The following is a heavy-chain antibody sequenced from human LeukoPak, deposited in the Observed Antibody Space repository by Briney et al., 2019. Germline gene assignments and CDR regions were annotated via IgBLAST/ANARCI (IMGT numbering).Heavy chain of an antibody. D-gene: IGHD3-10*01. CDR1: GGSIRSGTHY. J-gene: IGHJ4*02. CDR3: VRESGSYYGSGTYLLFGY. CDR2: IYYSGST. V-gene: IGHV4-31*03. Sequence: SQTLSLTCTVSGGSIRSGTHYWRWIRQTPGKGLEWIGYIYYSGSTYYNPSLKSRVTMSVDTSKNQFSLKLRSVTAADTAVYFCVRESGSYYGSGTYLLFGYWGQGTLVTVSS.